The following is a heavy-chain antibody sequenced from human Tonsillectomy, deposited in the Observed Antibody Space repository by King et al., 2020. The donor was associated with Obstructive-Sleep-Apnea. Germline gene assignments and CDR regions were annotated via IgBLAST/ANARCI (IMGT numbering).Heavy chain of an antibody. V-gene: IGHV4-31*03. CDR1: GGSISSGGYY. CDR2: IYYSGST. CDR3: ARERITMVRGVRHFDY. J-gene: IGHJ4*02. Sequence: QLQESGPGLVKPSQTLSLTCTVSGGSISSGGYYWSWIRQHPGKGLEWIGYIYYSGSTYYNPSLKSRVTISVDTPKNHFSLKLSSVTAADTAVYYCARERITMVRGVRHFDYWGQGTLVTVSS. D-gene: IGHD3-10*01.